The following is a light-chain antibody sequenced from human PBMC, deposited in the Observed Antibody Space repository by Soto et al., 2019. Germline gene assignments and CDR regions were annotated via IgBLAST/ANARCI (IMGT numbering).Light chain of an antibody. CDR3: SSYTSSSTLVV. CDR1: SSDSGGYND. V-gene: IGLV2-14*01. Sequence: QSLLTQPASVSWSPGQSITLSCPGTSSDSGGYNDVSSYQQHPGKAPKLMIYDVSNRPSGVSNRFSGSKSGNTASLTISGLQAEDEADYYCSSYTSSSTLVVFGTGTKVTVL. CDR2: DVS. J-gene: IGLJ1*01.